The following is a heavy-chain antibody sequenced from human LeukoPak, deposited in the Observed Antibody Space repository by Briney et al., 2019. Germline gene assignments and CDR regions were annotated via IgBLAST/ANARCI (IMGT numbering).Heavy chain of an antibody. V-gene: IGHV4-59*01. Sequence: SETLSLTCTVSGGSISSYYWSWIRQPPGKGLEWIGYISYTGSTNYNPSLKGRVTISVDTSKNLFSLKLSSVTAADTAIYYCARASAGYYNNWFDPWGQGTLVTVSS. J-gene: IGHJ5*02. CDR2: ISYTGST. CDR3: ARASAGYYNNWFDP. D-gene: IGHD3-22*01. CDR1: GGSISSYY.